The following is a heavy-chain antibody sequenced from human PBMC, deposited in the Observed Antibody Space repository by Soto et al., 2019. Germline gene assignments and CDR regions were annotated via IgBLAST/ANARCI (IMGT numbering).Heavy chain of an antibody. V-gene: IGHV4-4*02. D-gene: IGHD3-10*01. CDR3: ARDYMVRGVMRWFDP. Sequence: QVQLQESGPGLVKPSGTLSLTCAVSGGSISSSNWWSWVRQPPGKGLEWIGEIYHSGSTNYNPSPQRRATISVDKSQTQLPLTLSSVPAADTAVYYCARDYMVRGVMRWFDPWGQGTLVTVSS. CDR2: IYHSGST. J-gene: IGHJ5*02. CDR1: GGSISSSNW.